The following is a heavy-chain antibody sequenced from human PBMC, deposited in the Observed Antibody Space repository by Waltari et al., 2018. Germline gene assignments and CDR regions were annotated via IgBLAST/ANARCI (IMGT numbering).Heavy chain of an antibody. CDR2: IYSDGNT. CDR1: GIPVSNSY. J-gene: IGHJ4*02. CDR3: ARDGYIGRAGY. V-gene: IGHV3-66*01. D-gene: IGHD5-12*01. Sequence: EVQLVESGGGLVQPGGSLRLTCAASGIPVSNSYMSWVRQAPGMGREWVSVIYSDGNTYYADSVKGRFTISRDSSKNTLFLQMNSLRVEDTAVYYCARDGYIGRAGYWGQGALVTVSS.